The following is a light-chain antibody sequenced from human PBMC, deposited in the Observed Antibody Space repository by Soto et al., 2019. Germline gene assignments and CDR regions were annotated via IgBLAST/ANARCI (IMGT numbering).Light chain of an antibody. Sequence: EKVMTQSPATLSMSPGERATLSCRASQSVSSFLAWYQQKPGQAPRLLIYGASTRATGIPARFSGSGSGTKFTLTISSLQSEDFAVYYCQQYSNWPSWTFGQGTKVDIK. CDR1: QSVSSF. CDR3: QQYSNWPSWT. J-gene: IGKJ1*01. CDR2: GAS. V-gene: IGKV3-15*01.